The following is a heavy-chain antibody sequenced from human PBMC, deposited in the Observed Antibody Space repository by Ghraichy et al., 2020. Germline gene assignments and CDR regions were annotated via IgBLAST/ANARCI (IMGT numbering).Heavy chain of an antibody. J-gene: IGHJ4*02. CDR2: IFHSGST. CDR1: GASISDHC. Sequence: SQTLSLTCVVSGASISDHCRSWVRHTPGKGLEWVGEIFHSGSTNYNLSLKGRVTVSVDKTKNQFFLELRSVTAADTAVYYCASRHYTDFYWGRGTLVTVSS. D-gene: IGHD3/OR15-3a*01. CDR3: ASRHYTDFY. V-gene: IGHV4-4*02.